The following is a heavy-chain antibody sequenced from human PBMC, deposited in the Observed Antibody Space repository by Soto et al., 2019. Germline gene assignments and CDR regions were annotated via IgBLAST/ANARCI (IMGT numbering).Heavy chain of an antibody. CDR1: GFTVSSNY. CDR3: AREGRTRDSNYYYYGMDV. V-gene: IGHV3-53*01. J-gene: IGHJ6*02. CDR2: IYSGGST. Sequence: GGSLRLSCAASGFTVSSNYMSWVRQAPGKGLEWVSVIYSGGSTYYADSVKGRFTISRDNSKNTLYLQMNSLRAEDTAVYYCAREGRTRDSNYYYYGMDVWGQGTTVTVSS. D-gene: IGHD2-15*01.